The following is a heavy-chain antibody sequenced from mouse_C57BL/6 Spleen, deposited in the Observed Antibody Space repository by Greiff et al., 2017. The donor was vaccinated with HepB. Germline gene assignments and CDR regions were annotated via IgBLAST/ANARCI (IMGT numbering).Heavy chain of an antibody. J-gene: IGHJ4*01. V-gene: IGHV2-5*01. CDR2: IWRGGST. CDR3: AKPTTVVAPYAMDY. Sequence: VKLMESGPGLVQPSQSLSITCTVSGFSLTSYGVHWVRQSPGKGLEWLGVIWRGGSTDYNAAFMSRLSITKDNSKSQVFFKMNSLQADDTAIYYCAKPTTVVAPYAMDYWGQGTSVTVSS. CDR1: GFSLTSYG. D-gene: IGHD1-1*01.